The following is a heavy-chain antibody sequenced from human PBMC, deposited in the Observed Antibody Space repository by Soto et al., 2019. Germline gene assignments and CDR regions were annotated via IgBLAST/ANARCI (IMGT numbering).Heavy chain of an antibody. CDR2: ISAYNGNT. CDR3: ARYDFCSGHSFPVSY. CDR1: GYTFTSYG. D-gene: IGHD3-3*01. J-gene: IGHJ4*02. Sequence: ASVKVSCKASGYTFTSYGISWVRQAPGQGLEWMGWISAYNGNTNYAQKLQGRVTMTTDTFTSTAYMELRSLRSDDTAVYYCARYDFCSGHSFPVSYWGQGILVTVSS. V-gene: IGHV1-18*01.